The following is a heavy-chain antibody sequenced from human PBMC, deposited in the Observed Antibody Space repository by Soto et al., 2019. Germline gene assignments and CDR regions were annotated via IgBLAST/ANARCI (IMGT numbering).Heavy chain of an antibody. CDR2: ISGSGGDT. Sequence: PGGSLRLSCAASGFTFSTYAMSWVRQAPGKGLEWVSAISGSGGDTYYADSVKGRFTISRDNSKNTLYLQMSSLRAEDTAVYYCAKDGDYYDFWSGYGMDVWGQGTTVTVSS. CDR1: GFTFSTYA. J-gene: IGHJ6*01. CDR3: AKDGDYYDFWSGYGMDV. V-gene: IGHV3-23*01. D-gene: IGHD3-3*01.